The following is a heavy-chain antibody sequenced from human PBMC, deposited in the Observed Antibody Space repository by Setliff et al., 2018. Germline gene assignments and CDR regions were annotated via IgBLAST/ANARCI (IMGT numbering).Heavy chain of an antibody. J-gene: IGHJ5*02. CDR3: ARDVFCSGGSCDNWFDP. D-gene: IGHD2-15*01. Sequence: GGSLRLSCVASGFTFSRYWMHWVRQVPGKGLVWVSRINEDGSVRNYADPVMGRFTISRDNAKNTLYLQMNSLRAEDTAVYYCARDVFCSGGSCDNWFDPWGQGTLVTVSS. CDR1: GFTFSRYW. V-gene: IGHV3-74*01. CDR2: INEDGSVR.